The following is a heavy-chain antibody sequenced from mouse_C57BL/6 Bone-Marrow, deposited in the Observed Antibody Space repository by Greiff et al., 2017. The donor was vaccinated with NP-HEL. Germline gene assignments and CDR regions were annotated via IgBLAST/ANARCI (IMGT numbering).Heavy chain of an antibody. CDR1: GYTFTSYW. J-gene: IGHJ3*01. CDR2: IDPSDSYT. CDR3: ERVSTMVKWFAY. Sequence: QVQLQQPGAELVRPGTSVKLSRKASGYTFTSYWMHWVKQRPGQGLEWIGVIDPSDSYTNYNPKFKGKATLTVDTSSSTAYMQLSSLTSEDSAVYYCERVSTMVKWFAYWGQGTLVTVSA. V-gene: IGHV1-59*01. D-gene: IGHD2-2*01.